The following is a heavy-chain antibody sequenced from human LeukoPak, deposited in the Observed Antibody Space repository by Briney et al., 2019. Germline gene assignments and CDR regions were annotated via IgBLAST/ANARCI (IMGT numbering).Heavy chain of an antibody. Sequence: PSETLSLTCTVSGGSISSYYWSWIRQPPGKGLEWIGYIYSSGSTNYNPSLKSRVTTSVDTSKNQFSLKLSSVTAADTAVYYCARHHRADGGNSDAFDIWGQGTMVTVSS. CDR2: IYSSGST. J-gene: IGHJ3*02. CDR3: ARHHRADGGNSDAFDI. CDR1: GGSISSYY. V-gene: IGHV4-59*08. D-gene: IGHD4-23*01.